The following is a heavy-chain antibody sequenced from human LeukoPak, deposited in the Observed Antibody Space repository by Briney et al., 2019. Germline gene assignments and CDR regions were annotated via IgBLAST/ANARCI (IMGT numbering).Heavy chain of an antibody. V-gene: IGHV3-7*03. J-gene: IGHJ4*02. D-gene: IGHD4-17*01. Sequence: PGGSLRLSCTASGFIFSTSWMTWVRQAPGKGLEWVANINLDGSEKYYVDSVKGRFTISRDNAKNSLYLQMNSLRAEDTAVYYCAKENTKTPFRPGEATVTKGYFDYWGQGTLVTVSS. CDR1: GFIFSTSW. CDR2: INLDGSEK. CDR3: AKENTKTPFRPGEATVTKGYFDY.